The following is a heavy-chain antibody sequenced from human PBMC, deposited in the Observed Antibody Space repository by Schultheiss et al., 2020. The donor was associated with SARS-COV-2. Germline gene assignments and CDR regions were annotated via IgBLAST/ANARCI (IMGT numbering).Heavy chain of an antibody. Sequence: SETLSLTCTVSGGSISSGGYYWGWIRQSPGKGLEWIGYIYYSGSTTNFNPSLKSRVTISVDTSKSQFSLKLSSVTAADTAVYYCARVLRGGNYVFWFDPWGQGTLVTVSS. V-gene: IGHV4-61*08. D-gene: IGHD4-11*01. J-gene: IGHJ5*02. CDR1: GGSISSGGYY. CDR2: IYYSGSTT. CDR3: ARVLRGGNYVFWFDP.